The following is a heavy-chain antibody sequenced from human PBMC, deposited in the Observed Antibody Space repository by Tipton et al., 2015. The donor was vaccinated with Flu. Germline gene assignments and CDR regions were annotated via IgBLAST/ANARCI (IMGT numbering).Heavy chain of an antibody. CDR1: GFTFSSYA. Sequence: LSLTCAASGFTFSSYAMSWVRQAPGKGLEWVSAISGSGGSTYYADSVKGRFTISRDNSKNTLYLQMNSLRAEDTAVYYCAKTRGSSWSPADYWGQGTQVTVSS. J-gene: IGHJ4*02. CDR3: AKTRGSSWSPADY. CDR2: ISGSGGST. V-gene: IGHV3-23*01. D-gene: IGHD6-13*01.